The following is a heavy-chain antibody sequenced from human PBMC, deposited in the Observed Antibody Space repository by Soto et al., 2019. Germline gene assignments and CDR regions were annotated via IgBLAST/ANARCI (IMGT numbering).Heavy chain of an antibody. CDR1: GYSFTSYW. CDR2: IYPGDSDT. D-gene: IGHD3-22*01. J-gene: IGHJ6*02. Sequence: GESLKISCKGSGYSFTSYWIGWVRQMPGKGLEWMGIIYPGDSDTRYSPSFQGQVTISADKSISTAYLQWSSLKASDPAMYYCARPFNSIDYYDSRGYYYGRDVWGQGTRVTVSS. CDR3: ARPFNSIDYYDSRGYYYGRDV. V-gene: IGHV5-51*01.